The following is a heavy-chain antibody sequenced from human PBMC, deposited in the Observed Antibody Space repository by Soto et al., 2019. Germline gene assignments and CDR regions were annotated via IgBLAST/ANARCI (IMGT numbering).Heavy chain of an antibody. CDR1: GFTFSSYS. D-gene: IGHD3-10*01. J-gene: IGHJ3*02. V-gene: IGHV3-21*01. CDR2: ISSSSSYI. CDR3: ARGRGLGAFDI. Sequence: GGSLRLSCVASGFTFSSYSMNWVRQAPGKGLEWVSSISSSSSYIYYADSVKGRFTISRDNAKNSLYLQMNSLRAEDTAVYYCARGRGLGAFDIWGQGTMVTVSS.